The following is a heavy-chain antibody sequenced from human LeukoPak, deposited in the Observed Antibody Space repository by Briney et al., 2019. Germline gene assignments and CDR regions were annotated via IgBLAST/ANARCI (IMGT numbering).Heavy chain of an antibody. V-gene: IGHV3-23*01. Sequence: GGSLRLSCAASGFTFSSYAMSWVRQAPGKGLEWVSAISGSGGSTYYADSVKGRFTISRDNSKNTLYLQMNSLRAEDTAVYYCVRLRAAGLYYYYYYMDVWGKGTTVTVSS. CDR3: VRLRAAGLYYYYYYMDV. CDR1: GFTFSSYA. J-gene: IGHJ6*03. D-gene: IGHD2-15*01. CDR2: ISGSGGST.